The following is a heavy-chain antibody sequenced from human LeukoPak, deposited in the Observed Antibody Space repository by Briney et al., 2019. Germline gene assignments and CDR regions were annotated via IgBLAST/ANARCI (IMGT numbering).Heavy chain of an antibody. CDR1: GFTFSTYS. Sequence: GGSLRLSCAASGFTFSTYSMNWVRQAPGKGLEWVSSISSSSRYIYYADSVKGRFTISRDSSNNTLFLQMSNLRADDSGLYYCATDVRSSPLGFWGHGTLVTVSS. J-gene: IGHJ4*01. D-gene: IGHD6-13*01. V-gene: IGHV3-21*06. CDR2: ISSSSRYI. CDR3: ATDVRSSPLGF.